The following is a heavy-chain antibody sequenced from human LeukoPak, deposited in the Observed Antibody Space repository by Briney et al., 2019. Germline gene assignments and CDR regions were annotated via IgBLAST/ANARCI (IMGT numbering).Heavy chain of an antibody. CDR3: ARVYGYYGSGVLGAFDI. CDR2: IYYSGST. CDR1: GGSISSSSYY. V-gene: IGHV4-39*07. D-gene: IGHD3-10*01. Sequence: KPSETLSLTCTVSGGSISSSSYYWGWIRQPPGKGLEWIGSIYYSGSTYYNPSLKSRVTISVDTSKNQFSLKLSSVTAADTAVYYCARVYGYYGSGVLGAFDIWGQGTMVTVSS. J-gene: IGHJ3*02.